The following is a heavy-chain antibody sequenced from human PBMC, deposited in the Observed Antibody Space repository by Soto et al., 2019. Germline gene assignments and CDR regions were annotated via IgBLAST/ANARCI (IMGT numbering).Heavy chain of an antibody. Sequence: EVQVLESGGGLVQPGGSLSLSCAASGFTFSSYAMIWVRQAPGKGLEWVSAISGSGVSTYYADSVKGRFTISRDNSKNALYLQMNSLRAEDTARYYCAKVRMPTYYFDYWGQGALVTVSS. D-gene: IGHD2-15*01. J-gene: IGHJ4*02. V-gene: IGHV3-23*01. CDR1: GFTFSSYA. CDR2: ISGSGVST. CDR3: AKVRMPTYYFDY.